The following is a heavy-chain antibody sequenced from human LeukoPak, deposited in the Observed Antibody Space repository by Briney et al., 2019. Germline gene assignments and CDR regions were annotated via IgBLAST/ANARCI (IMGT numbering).Heavy chain of an antibody. CDR1: GFAFSNER. J-gene: IGHJ4*02. CDR2: IDNDGTNP. V-gene: IGHV3-74*01. CDR3: AKSDPPLPY. Sequence: GGSLRLSCAASGFAFSNERMHWVRQPPGMGRFWVSYIDNDGTNPTYVDSVKGRFTISRDNAKSTLYLHMNSLRPEDTGVYFCAKSDPPLPYWGQGTQVTVSS.